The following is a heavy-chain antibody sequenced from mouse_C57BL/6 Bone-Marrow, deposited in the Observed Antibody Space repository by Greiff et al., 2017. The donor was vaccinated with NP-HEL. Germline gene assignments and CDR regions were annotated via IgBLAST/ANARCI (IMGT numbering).Heavy chain of an antibody. CDR1: GFTFSDYY. V-gene: IGHV5-16*01. D-gene: IGHD2-4*01. J-gene: IGHJ4*01. CDR2: INYDGSST. CDR3: AREGGLRRRTYAMDY. Sequence: EVQLVESEGGLVQPGSSMKLSCTASGFTFSDYYMAWVRQVPEKGLEWVANINYDGSSTYYLDSLKSRFIISRDNAKNIRYLQMSSLKSEDTATYYCAREGGLRRRTYAMDYWGQGTSVTVSS.